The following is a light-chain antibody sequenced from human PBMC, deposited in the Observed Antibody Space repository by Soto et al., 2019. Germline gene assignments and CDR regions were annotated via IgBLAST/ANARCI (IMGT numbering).Light chain of an antibody. Sequence: QSVLTQPASVSGSPGQSITISCTGTSSDVGGYDYVSWYQQHPGKAPKIMIYGVTNRPSGVSNRFSGSKSGNTASLTISGLQAEDEADYYCSSYTSSSTLVVFGGGTKLTVL. J-gene: IGLJ2*01. CDR1: SSDVGGYDY. CDR3: SSYTSSSTLVV. V-gene: IGLV2-14*03. CDR2: GVT.